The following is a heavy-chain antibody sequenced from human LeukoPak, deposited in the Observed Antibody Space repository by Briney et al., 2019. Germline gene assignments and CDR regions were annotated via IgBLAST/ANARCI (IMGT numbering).Heavy chain of an antibody. D-gene: IGHD3-9*01. Sequence: SETLSLTCAVYGGSFSGYYWSWIRQPPGQGLEWIGEINHSGSTNYNPSLKSRVTISVDTSKNQFSLKLSSVTAADTAVYYCARGGYDILTGYHANNWFDPWGQGTLVTVSS. J-gene: IGHJ5*02. CDR3: ARGGYDILTGYHANNWFDP. V-gene: IGHV4-34*01. CDR2: INHSGST. CDR1: GGSFSGYY.